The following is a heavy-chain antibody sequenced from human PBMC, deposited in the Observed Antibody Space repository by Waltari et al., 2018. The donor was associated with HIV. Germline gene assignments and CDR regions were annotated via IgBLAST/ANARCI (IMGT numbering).Heavy chain of an antibody. CDR2: LNPNSGAT. CDR3: ARGRYSFGTFDH. CDR1: GFPFSGHY. V-gene: IGHV1-2*06. D-gene: IGHD5-18*01. Sequence: QVQLVQSGAEVQKTGATVKLSCQSSGFPFSGHYTHWVRQAPGQGLEWMGRLNPNSGATNYAERFQGRVTMTRDTSINTAYMELTRLTSDDTAVYYCARGRYSFGTFDHWGRGTLVTVSS. J-gene: IGHJ4*02.